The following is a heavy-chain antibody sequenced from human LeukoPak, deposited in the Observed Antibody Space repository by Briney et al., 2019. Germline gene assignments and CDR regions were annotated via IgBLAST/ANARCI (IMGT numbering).Heavy chain of an antibody. CDR1: GGSFSGYC. V-gene: IGHV4-34*01. CDR2: INHSGST. D-gene: IGHD3-3*01. Sequence: SETLSLTCAVYGGSFSGYCWSWIRQPPGKGLEWIGEINHSGSTNYNPSLKSRVTISVDTSKNQFSLKLRSVTAADTAVYYCARRGSITIFGVVSDYYYYMGVWGKGTTVTVSS. J-gene: IGHJ6*03. CDR3: ARRGSITIFGVVSDYYYYMGV.